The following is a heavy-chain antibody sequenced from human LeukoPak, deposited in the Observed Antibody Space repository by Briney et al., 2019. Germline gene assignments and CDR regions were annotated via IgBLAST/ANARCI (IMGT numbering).Heavy chain of an antibody. CDR3: ARAGAYHFDN. Sequence: GGSLRLSCAASGFTFSSYWMNWVRQAPGKGLEWVANINQDGSEKYYVDSVKGRFTISRDNAKNTLYLQMNSLRAEDSAVYYCARAGAYHFDNWGQGTLVTVSS. CDR1: GFTFSSYW. D-gene: IGHD3-16*01. V-gene: IGHV3-7*02. CDR2: INQDGSEK. J-gene: IGHJ4*02.